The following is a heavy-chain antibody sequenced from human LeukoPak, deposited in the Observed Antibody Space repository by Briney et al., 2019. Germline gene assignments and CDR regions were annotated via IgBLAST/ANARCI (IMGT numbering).Heavy chain of an antibody. J-gene: IGHJ6*03. CDR2: IKQDGTEK. CDR1: GVTFSSYS. V-gene: IGHV3-7*01. D-gene: IGHD2-2*01. Sequence: GGSLRLSCAASGVTFSSYSRSWVRQAPGKGLEWVANIKQDGTEKYYVDPEKGRFIISRDNAKNSLYLQMNSLRAQDTAVYYSARAQSRIVVVPAGTSRFDPHVYMDVWGKGTTVTISS. CDR3: ARAQSRIVVVPAGTSRFDPHVYMDV.